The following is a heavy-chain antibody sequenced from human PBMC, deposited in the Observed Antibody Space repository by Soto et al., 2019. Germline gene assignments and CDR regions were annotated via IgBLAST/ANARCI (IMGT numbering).Heavy chain of an antibody. CDR1: GDSISSAVSY. J-gene: IGHJ1*01. V-gene: IGHV4-30-4*01. Sequence: TSETLSLTCTVSGDSISSAVSYWSWVRQPPGKGLEWIGETNGEGSAFYNPSLKTRVAISLDTPKSQFSLKLSSVTAADTAVYYCARSRGTGTYPHDFQPWGQGTLVTVSS. CDR3: ARSRGTGTYPHDFQP. CDR2: TNGEGSA. D-gene: IGHD1-26*01.